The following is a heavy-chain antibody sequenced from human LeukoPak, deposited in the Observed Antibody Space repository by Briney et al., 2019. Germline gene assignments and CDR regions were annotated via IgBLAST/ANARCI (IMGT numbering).Heavy chain of an antibody. CDR2: IIPIFGTA. V-gene: IGHV1-69*01. CDR1: GGTFSSYA. Sequence: SVKVPCKASGGTFSSYAISWVRQAPGQGLEWMGGIIPIFGTANYAQKFQGRVTITADESTSTAYMELSSLRSEDTAVYYCARDSSQQGPRSPYYYYGMDVWGQGTTVTVSS. CDR3: ARDSSQQGPRSPYYYYGMDV. D-gene: IGHD6-13*01. J-gene: IGHJ6*02.